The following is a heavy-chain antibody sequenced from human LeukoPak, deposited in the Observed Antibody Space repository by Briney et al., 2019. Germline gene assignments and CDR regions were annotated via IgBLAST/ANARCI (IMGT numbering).Heavy chain of an antibody. D-gene: IGHD4-23*01. Sequence: SETLSLTCTVSGGSISSSSYYWGWIRQPPGKGLEWIGSIYYSGSTYYNPSLKSRVTISVDTSKNQFSLKLSFVTAADTAVYYCARDYGGNSFDYWGQGTLVTVSS. CDR3: ARDYGGNSFDY. CDR1: GGSISSSSYY. J-gene: IGHJ4*02. CDR2: IYYSGST. V-gene: IGHV4-39*07.